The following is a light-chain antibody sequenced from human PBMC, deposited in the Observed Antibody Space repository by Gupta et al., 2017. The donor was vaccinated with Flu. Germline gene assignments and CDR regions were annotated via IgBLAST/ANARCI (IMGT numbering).Light chain of an antibody. J-gene: IGLJ1*01. Sequence: GDALPKKYAYWYQQKAGLAPVLVTCVETRPPPGFSGRFSGTGSGTTATLTISGPQVEDEADYYCESSDRSGNVYVFGTGTNLTVL. CDR2: VET. CDR3: ESSDRSGNVYV. V-gene: IGLV3-10*01. CDR1: ALPKKY.